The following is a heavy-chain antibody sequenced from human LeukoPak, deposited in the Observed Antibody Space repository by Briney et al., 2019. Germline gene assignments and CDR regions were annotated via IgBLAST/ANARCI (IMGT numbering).Heavy chain of an antibody. CDR3: ARVEGVDVITFGGVIVTTLDY. J-gene: IGHJ4*02. V-gene: IGHV5-51*01. Sequence: PGESLQISCKGSGYSFTSYWIGWVRQMPGKGLEWMGIIYPGDSDTRYSPSFQGQVTISADKSISTAYLQWSSLKASDTAMYYCARVEGVDVITFGGVIVTTLDYWGQGTLVTVSS. CDR1: GYSFTSYW. CDR2: IYPGDSDT. D-gene: IGHD3-16*02.